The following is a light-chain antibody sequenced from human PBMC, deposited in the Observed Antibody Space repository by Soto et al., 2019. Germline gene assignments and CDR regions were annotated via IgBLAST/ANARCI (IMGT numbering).Light chain of an antibody. V-gene: IGKV3-20*01. CDR3: QQYGSSGT. Sequence: EIVLTQSPGTLSLSPGERATLSCRTSQSVSSNYLAWYQQKPGQAPRLLIYGASSRATGIPVRFTGSGSGTDFTLTISRVEPEDFAVYYCQQYGSSGTFGQGTKVDIK. CDR2: GAS. J-gene: IGKJ1*01. CDR1: QSVSSNY.